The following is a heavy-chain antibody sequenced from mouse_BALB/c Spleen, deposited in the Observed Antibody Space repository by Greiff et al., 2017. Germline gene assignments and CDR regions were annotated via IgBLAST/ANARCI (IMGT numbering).Heavy chain of an antibody. CDR2: INPSNGRT. CDR1: GYTFTSYW. J-gene: IGHJ2*01. V-gene: IGHV1S81*02. CDR3: ARVGVLYYFDY. Sequence: QVHVKQPGAELVKPGASVKLSCKASGYTFTSYWMHWVKQRPGQGLEWIGEINPSNGRTNYNEKFKSKATLTVDKSSSTAYMQLSSLTSEDSAVYYCARVGVLYYFDYWGQGTTLTVSS.